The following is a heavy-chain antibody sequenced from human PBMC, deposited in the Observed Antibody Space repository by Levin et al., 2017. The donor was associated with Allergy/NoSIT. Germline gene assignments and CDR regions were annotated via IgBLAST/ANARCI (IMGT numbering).Heavy chain of an antibody. D-gene: IGHD3-10*01. J-gene: IGHJ6*02. CDR2: IYYSGST. Sequence: GSLRLSCNVSGGSVSTGSYYWSWIRQPPGRELEWLGNIYYSGSTNDNPSLTSRVTISVDTSSNQFFLKLTSVTAADTAVYYCARERFFAGMDVWGQGTTVTVSS. CDR1: GGSVSTGSYY. CDR3: ARERFFAGMDV. V-gene: IGHV4-61*01.